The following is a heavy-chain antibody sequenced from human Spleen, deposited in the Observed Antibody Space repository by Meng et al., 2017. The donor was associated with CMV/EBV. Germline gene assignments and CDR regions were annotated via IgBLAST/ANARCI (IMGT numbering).Heavy chain of an antibody. J-gene: IGHJ6*02. D-gene: IGHD6-6*01. CDR1: GFTFSSYW. CDR2: IRYDGSNK. Sequence: GESLKISCAASGFTFSSYWMSWVRQAPGKGLEWVAFIRYDGSNKYYADSVKGRFTISRDNFKNTLYLQMNSLRAEDTAVYYCAKESEIAARLNYYGMDVWGQGTTVTVSS. V-gene: IGHV3-30*02. CDR3: AKESEIAARLNYYGMDV.